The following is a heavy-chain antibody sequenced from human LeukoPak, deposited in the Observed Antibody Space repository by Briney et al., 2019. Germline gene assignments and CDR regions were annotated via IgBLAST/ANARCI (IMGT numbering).Heavy chain of an antibody. CDR3: ARGMDYDFSAGPPDY. D-gene: IGHD3-3*01. CDR2: ISYDGNNK. CDR1: GFTFGSYA. Sequence: GGSLRLSCAASGFTFGSYAMHWVRQAPGKGLEWVTLISYDGNNKEYADSVKGRFTISRDNSKNSLYLQMNSLRGEDTAMYYCARGMDYDFSAGPPDYWGQGTLVTVSS. V-gene: IGHV3-30*04. J-gene: IGHJ4*02.